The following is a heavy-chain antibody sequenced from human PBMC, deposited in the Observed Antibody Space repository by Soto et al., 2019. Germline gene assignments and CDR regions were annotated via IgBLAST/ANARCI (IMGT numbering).Heavy chain of an antibody. Sequence: ASVKVSCKASGYTFTSYYMHWVRQAPGQGLEWMGIINPSGGSTSYAQKFQGRVTMTRDTSTSTVYMELSSLRSGDTAVYYCARDSLDYDILTGYYPLSPFFWGTYPGHGMDVWGQGTTVTVSS. D-gene: IGHD3-9*01. CDR2: INPSGGST. CDR1: GYTFTSYY. CDR3: ARDSLDYDILTGYYPLSPFFWGTYPGHGMDV. V-gene: IGHV1-46*01. J-gene: IGHJ6*02.